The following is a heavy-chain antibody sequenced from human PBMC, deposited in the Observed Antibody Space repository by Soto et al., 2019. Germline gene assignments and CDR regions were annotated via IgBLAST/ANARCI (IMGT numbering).Heavy chain of an antibody. CDR1: GFTFSNYD. CDR2: ISYDGGNK. V-gene: IGHV3-30*18. D-gene: IGHD3-22*01. J-gene: IGHJ4*02. CDR3: AKDGETGDYYDSSGYWFY. Sequence: GGSLRLSCAASGFTFSNYDMHWVRQAPGKGLEWVAVISYDGGNKYYADSVKGRFTISRDNSKNTLYLQMNSLRAEDTAVYYCAKDGETGDYYDSSGYWFYWGQGTLVTVSS.